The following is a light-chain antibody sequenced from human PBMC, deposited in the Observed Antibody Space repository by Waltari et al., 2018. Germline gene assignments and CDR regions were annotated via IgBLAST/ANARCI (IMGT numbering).Light chain of an antibody. Sequence: SYVLTQPPPVSVAPGKPARITCGGNSIGRKRDHWYQQKPGQAPVLGVYDDSDRPSGIPERFSGSNSGNTATLTISRVEAGDEADYSCQVWDSSSDHHVFGGGTKLTVL. J-gene: IGLJ3*02. CDR2: DDS. CDR3: QVWDSSSDHHV. V-gene: IGLV3-21*03. CDR1: SIGRKR.